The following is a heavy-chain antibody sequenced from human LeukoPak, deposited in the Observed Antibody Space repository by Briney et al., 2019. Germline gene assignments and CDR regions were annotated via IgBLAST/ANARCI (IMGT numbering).Heavy chain of an antibody. D-gene: IGHD6-13*01. CDR2: IYYSGST. CDR3: ARDRKGGSSTVHWLDP. J-gene: IGHJ5*02. Sequence: SETLSLTCSVSGDSIIGFYWSWIRPPPGKGLEWIGFIYYSGSTIYNPSLKSRVAISIDTSKNQFSLTLTSVTAADTAMYYCARDRKGGSSTVHWLDPWGQGTLVTVSS. CDR1: GDSIIGFY. V-gene: IGHV4-59*01.